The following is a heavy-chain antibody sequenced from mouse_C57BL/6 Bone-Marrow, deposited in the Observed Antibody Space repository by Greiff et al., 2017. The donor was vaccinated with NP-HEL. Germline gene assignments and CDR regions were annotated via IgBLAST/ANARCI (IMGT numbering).Heavy chain of an antibody. CDR3: ARGIRYYGSSYWFAY. CDR2: IYPGSGST. CDR1: GYTFTSYW. J-gene: IGHJ3*01. Sequence: VQLQQPGAELVKPGASVKMSCKASGYTFTSYWITWVKQRPGQGLEWIGDIYPGSGSTNYNEKFKSKATLTVDTSSSTAYMQLSSLTSEDSAVYYCARGIRYYGSSYWFAYWGQGTLVTVSA. V-gene: IGHV1-55*01. D-gene: IGHD1-1*01.